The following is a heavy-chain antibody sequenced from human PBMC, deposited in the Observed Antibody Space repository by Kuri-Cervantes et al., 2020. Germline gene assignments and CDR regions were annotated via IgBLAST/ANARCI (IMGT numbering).Heavy chain of an antibody. V-gene: IGHV1-69*05. CDR1: GGTFSSYA. J-gene: IGHJ5*02. Sequence: SVKVSCKASGGTFSSYAISWVRQAPGQGLEWMGGIIPIFGTANYAQKLQGRVTMTTDTSTSTAYMELRSLRSDDTAVYYCARIGYYDFWSGYYTGPWFDPWGQGTLVTVSS. CDR3: ARIGYYDFWSGYYTGPWFDP. CDR2: IIPIFGTA. D-gene: IGHD3-3*01.